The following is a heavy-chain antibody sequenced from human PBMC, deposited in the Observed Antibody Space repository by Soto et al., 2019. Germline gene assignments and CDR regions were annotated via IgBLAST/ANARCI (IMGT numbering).Heavy chain of an antibody. J-gene: IGHJ4*02. CDR3: AKEGEYSSGWDNFDY. Sequence: LRLSCAASGFTFSSYAMSWVRQAPGKGLEWVSAISGSGGSTHYADSVKGRFTISRDNSKNTLYLQMNSLRAEDTAVYYCAKEGEYSSGWDNFDYWGQGTLVTVSS. D-gene: IGHD6-19*01. CDR1: GFTFSSYA. CDR2: ISGSGGST. V-gene: IGHV3-23*01.